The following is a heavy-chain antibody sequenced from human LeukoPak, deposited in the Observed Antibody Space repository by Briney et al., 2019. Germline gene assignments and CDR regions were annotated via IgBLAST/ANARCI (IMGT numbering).Heavy chain of an antibody. CDR2: MNPNSGDT. J-gene: IGHJ6*02. Sequence: ASVKVSCKGSGYTFTSYHINWVRQAAGQGLEWMGWMNPNSGDTGYAQKFQGRFTMTRNTSISTVYMELSSLRSEDTAVYYCARFSCSSTDCYYHYYYGMDVWGQGTTVTVSS. D-gene: IGHD2-2*01. CDR3: ARFSCSSTDCYYHYYYGMDV. V-gene: IGHV1-8*01. CDR1: GYTFTSYH.